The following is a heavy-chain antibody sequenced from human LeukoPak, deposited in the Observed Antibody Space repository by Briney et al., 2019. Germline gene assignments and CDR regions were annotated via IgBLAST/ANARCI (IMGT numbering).Heavy chain of an antibody. J-gene: IGHJ6*03. CDR2: MNPNSGNT. CDR3: ASARTTSYYMEV. Sequence: GASVKVSCKASGYTFTGYDINLVRQATGQGLEWMGWMNPNSGNTGYAQKFQGRVTITRNTSISTSYMELSSLRSEDTAVYHCASARTTSYYMEVWAKGTPVTVSS. D-gene: IGHD1-1*01. V-gene: IGHV1-8*03. CDR1: GYTFTGYD.